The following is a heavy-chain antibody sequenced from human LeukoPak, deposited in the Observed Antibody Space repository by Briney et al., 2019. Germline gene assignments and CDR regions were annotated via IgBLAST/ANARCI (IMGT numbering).Heavy chain of an antibody. CDR3: ARAIAGTAELDV. CDR1: GYTFTSYD. V-gene: IGHV1-8*01. J-gene: IGHJ6*04. CDR2: MNPNNGNT. Sequence: GASVKVSCKASGYTFTSYDIHWVRQATGQGLEWMGRMNPNNGNTGDAQKFQGRVTMTRDPSISTAYMELSSLRSEDTGVYFCARAIAGTAELDVWRKGTTVTVSP. D-gene: IGHD1-1*01.